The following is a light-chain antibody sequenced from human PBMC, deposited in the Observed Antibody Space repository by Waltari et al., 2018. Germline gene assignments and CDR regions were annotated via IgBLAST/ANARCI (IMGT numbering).Light chain of an antibody. CDR1: KNNVGNQG. Sequence: QVGLTQPPSVSKALKQTATLTCIGNKNNVGNQGVVLPQQRQGHPPKLLSSRTNNRPAGNSESFSTARAGNTASLTISGRQAEDEGDYYCAAWDNNLNAYVFGPGTKVTVL. V-gene: IGLV10-54*04. CDR2: RTN. CDR3: AAWDNNLNAYV. J-gene: IGLJ1*01.